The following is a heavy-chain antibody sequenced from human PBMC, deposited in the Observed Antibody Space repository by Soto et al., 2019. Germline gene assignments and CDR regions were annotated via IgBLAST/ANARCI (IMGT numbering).Heavy chain of an antibody. CDR3: ARWVYAFDY. CDR1: XFTFXXXX. Sequence: PGRSLRLSCXXXXFTFXXXXXXWVRQAPGKGLEWVAAISYDASNKYYAGSVKGRFTISRDNYKNTLYLQMNSLRTEDTAMYYCARWVYAFDYWGQGTLVTVSS. D-gene: IGHD6-13*01. CDR2: ISYDASNK. J-gene: IGHJ4*02. V-gene: IGHV3-30-3*01.